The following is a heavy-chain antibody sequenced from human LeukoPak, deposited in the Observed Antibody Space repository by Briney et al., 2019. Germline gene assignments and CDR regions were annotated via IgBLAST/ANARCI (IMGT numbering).Heavy chain of an antibody. CDR3: ARDYGDPPGLFDY. CDR1: RYTFTGYY. J-gene: IGHJ4*02. Sequence: ASVKVSCRASRYTFTGYYMHWVRQAPGQGLEWMGWIGAYNGNTNYAQKLQGRVTMTTDTSTSTAYMELRSLRSDDTAVYYCARDYGDPPGLFDYWGQGTLVTVSS. V-gene: IGHV1-18*04. D-gene: IGHD4-17*01. CDR2: IGAYNGNT.